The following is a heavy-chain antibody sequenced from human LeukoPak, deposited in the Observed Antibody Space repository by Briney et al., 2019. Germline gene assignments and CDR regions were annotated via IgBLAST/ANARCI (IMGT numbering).Heavy chain of an antibody. Sequence: NSSETLSLTCTVSGGSISSGGYYWSWIRQHPGKGLEWIGYIYYSGSTYYNPSLKSRVTISVDTSKNQFSLKLSSVTAADTAVYYCARDSSGINPYYWGQGTLVTVSS. CDR2: IYYSGST. D-gene: IGHD3-22*01. CDR3: ARDSSGINPYY. CDR1: GGSISSGGYY. J-gene: IGHJ4*02. V-gene: IGHV4-31*03.